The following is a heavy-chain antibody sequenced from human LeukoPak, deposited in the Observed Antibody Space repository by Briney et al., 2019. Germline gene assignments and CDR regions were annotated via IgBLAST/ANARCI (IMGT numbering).Heavy chain of an antibody. V-gene: IGHV3-66*01. CDR2: FYSGGST. D-gene: IGHD3-10*01. Sequence: GGSLRLSCVASGCTVSSNYMSWVRQAPGKGLEWLSVFYSGGSTYYADSVNGRFTMSRDNSKNTLYLQMNGLRVEDTAVYYCARVSAFDYWGQGTQVTVSS. J-gene: IGHJ4*02. CDR1: GCTVSSNY. CDR3: ARVSAFDY.